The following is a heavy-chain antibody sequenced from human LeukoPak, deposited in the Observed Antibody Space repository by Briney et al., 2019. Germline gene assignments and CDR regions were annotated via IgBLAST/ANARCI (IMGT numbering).Heavy chain of an antibody. CDR1: GGSFSGYY. V-gene: IGHV4-34*01. CDR2: INHSGST. CDR3: ARGMGTNYYYYMDV. Sequence: SETLSLTCAVYGGSFSGYYWSWIRQPPGKGLEWIGEINHSGSTNYNPSLKSRVTISVDTSKNQFSLKPSSVTAADTAVYYCARGMGTNYYYYMDVWGKGTTVTVSS. J-gene: IGHJ6*03. D-gene: IGHD2-8*01.